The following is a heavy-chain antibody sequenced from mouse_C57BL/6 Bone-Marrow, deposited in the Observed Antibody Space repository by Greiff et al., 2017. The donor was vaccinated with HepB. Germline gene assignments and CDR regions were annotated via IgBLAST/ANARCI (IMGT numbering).Heavy chain of an antibody. D-gene: IGHD1-1*01. J-gene: IGHJ4*01. CDR1: GFTFSDYY. CDR3: ARQGYYGSSYVGDYAMDY. V-gene: IGHV5-12*01. Sequence: EVNVVESGGGLVQPGGSLKLSCAASGFTFSDYYMYWVRQTPEKRLEWVAYISNGGGSTYYPDTVKGRFTISRDNAKNTLYLQMSRLKSEDTAMYYCARQGYYGSSYVGDYAMDYWGQGTSVTVSS. CDR2: ISNGGGST.